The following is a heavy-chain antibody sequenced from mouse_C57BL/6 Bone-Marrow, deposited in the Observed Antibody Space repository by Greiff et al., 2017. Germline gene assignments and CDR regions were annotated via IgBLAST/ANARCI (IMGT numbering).Heavy chain of an antibody. Sequence: VQLQQSGAELVRPGASVKLSCTASGFNIKDDYMHWVKQRPEQGLEWIGWIDPENGDTEYASKFQGKATITADTSSNTAYLQLSSLTSEDTAVYYCAWFTTVVATGAYWGQGTLVTVSA. D-gene: IGHD1-1*01. CDR2: IDPENGDT. V-gene: IGHV14-4*01. CDR3: AWFTTVVATGAY. J-gene: IGHJ3*01. CDR1: GFNIKDDY.